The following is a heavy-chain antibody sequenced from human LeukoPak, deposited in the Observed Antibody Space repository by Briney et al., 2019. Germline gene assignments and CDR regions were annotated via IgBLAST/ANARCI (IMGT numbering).Heavy chain of an antibody. J-gene: IGHJ6*03. CDR1: GFTFDDYG. CDR2: INWNGGST. Sequence: PGGSLRLSCAASGFTFDDYGMSWVRQAPGKGLEWVSGINWNGGSTGYADSVKGRFTISRDNSKNSLYLQMNSLRTEDTALYYCAKDSSPYYYYYYMDVWGKGTTVTVSS. CDR3: AKDSSPYYYYYYMDV. D-gene: IGHD6-13*01. V-gene: IGHV3-20*04.